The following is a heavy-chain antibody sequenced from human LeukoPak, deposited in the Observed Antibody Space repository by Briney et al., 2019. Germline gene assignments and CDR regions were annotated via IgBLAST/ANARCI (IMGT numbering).Heavy chain of an antibody. J-gene: IGHJ4*02. V-gene: IGHV4-38-2*02. D-gene: IGHD2-2*01. CDR1: GYSISSGYY. Sequence: SETLSLTCTVSGYSISSGYYWGWIRQPPGKGLEWIGSIYHSGSTYYNPSLKSRVTISVDTSKNQFSLKLSSVTAADTAVYYCARGRVVPAAHYFDYWGQGTLVTVSS. CDR3: ARGRVVPAAHYFDY. CDR2: IYHSGST.